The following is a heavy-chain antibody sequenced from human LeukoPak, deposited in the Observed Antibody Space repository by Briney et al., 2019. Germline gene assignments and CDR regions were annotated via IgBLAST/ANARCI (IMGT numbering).Heavy chain of an antibody. CDR3: AKDRHTTGYYYGSGGLAREGYGMDV. V-gene: IGHV3-43*02. D-gene: IGHD3-10*01. J-gene: IGHJ6*02. CDR2: ISGDGGST. Sequence: PGGSLRLSCAASGFTFDDYAMHWVRQAPGKGLEWVSLISGDGGSTYYADSVKGRFTISRDNSKNSLYLQMNSLRTEDTALYYCAKDRHTTGYYYGSGGLAREGYGMDVWGQGTTVTVSS. CDR1: GFTFDDYA.